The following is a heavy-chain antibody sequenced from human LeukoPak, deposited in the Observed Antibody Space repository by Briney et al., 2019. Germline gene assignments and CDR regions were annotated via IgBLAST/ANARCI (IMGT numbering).Heavy chain of an antibody. Sequence: ASVKVSCKASGYTFTVYNIHWVRQAPGQGLEWMGWINPNTDVTNYAQKFQGRVTMTRNTSISTAYMELSSLRSEDTAVYYCARCPFSGCRRGFDYWGQGTLVTVSS. D-gene: IGHD3-10*01. CDR1: GYTFTVYN. V-gene: IGHV1-8*02. CDR3: ARCPFSGCRRGFDY. CDR2: INPNTDVT. J-gene: IGHJ4*02.